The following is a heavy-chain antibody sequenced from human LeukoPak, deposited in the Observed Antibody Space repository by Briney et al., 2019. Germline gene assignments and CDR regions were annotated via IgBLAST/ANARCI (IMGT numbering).Heavy chain of an antibody. Sequence: GGSLRLSCAASGFTFSSYWMTWVRQAPGKGLEWVANTKKDGSERYYVDSVKGRFTISRDNAKNSLYLQMNSLRAEDTAVYYCAREGGFYDFWSAYDNWYFDLWGRGTLVTVSS. J-gene: IGHJ2*01. V-gene: IGHV3-7*01. CDR3: AREGGFYDFWSAYDNWYFDL. D-gene: IGHD3-3*01. CDR2: TKKDGSER. CDR1: GFTFSSYW.